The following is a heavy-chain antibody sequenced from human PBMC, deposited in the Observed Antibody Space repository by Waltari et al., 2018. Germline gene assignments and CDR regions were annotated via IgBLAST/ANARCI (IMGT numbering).Heavy chain of an antibody. Sequence: QLQVQESGSGLVKPSQTLSLTCAVSGDSISSGPYAWSWIRQPPGKGLEWIGYISHSGNFNYNPSLKSRVTMSVDRSKKQFSLKLSSVTAADTAVYYCAVSGSYPGSDYWGQGTLVTVSS. V-gene: IGHV4-30-2*01. CDR3: AVSGSYPGSDY. J-gene: IGHJ4*02. CDR2: ISHSGNF. D-gene: IGHD1-26*01. CDR1: GDSISSGPYA.